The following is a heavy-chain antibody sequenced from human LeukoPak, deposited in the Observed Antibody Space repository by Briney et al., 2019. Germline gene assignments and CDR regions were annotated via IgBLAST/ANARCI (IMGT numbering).Heavy chain of an antibody. D-gene: IGHD5-18*01. Sequence: SGGSLRLSCAASGFTVSTNYMSWVRQAPGKGLEWVSIIYSGGTTYYADSVKGRFTISRDNSKNTLYLQMNSLRAEDTAVYYCAKDGYSYVPYYFDYWGQGTLVTVPS. CDR3: AKDGYSYVPYYFDY. J-gene: IGHJ4*02. V-gene: IGHV3-53*01. CDR2: IYSGGTT. CDR1: GFTVSTNY.